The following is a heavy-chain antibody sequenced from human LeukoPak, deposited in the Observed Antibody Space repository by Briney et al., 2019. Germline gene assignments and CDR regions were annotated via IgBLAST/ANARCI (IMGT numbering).Heavy chain of an antibody. Sequence: TGGSLRLSCATSGFTFSSYAVSWVRQAPGKGLEWVSAISGSGGSTYYADSVKGRFTISRDNSKNTLYLQMNSLRAEDTAVYYCAKDLSHANWNHEFDYWGQGTLVTVSS. V-gene: IGHV3-23*01. D-gene: IGHD1-14*01. CDR2: ISGSGGST. J-gene: IGHJ4*02. CDR3: AKDLSHANWNHEFDY. CDR1: GFTFSSYA.